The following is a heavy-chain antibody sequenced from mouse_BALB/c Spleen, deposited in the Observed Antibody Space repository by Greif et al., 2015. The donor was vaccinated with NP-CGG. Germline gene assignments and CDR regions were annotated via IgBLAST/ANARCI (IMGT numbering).Heavy chain of an antibody. Sequence: EVQLVESGGGLVQPGGSLQLSCAASGFTFSSYGMSWVRQTPDKRLELVATTNSNGGSTYYPDSVKGRFTISRDNAKNTLYLQMSSLKSEDTARYYGATGFAYWGQGTLVTVSA. CDR2: TNSNGGST. CDR3: ATGFAY. J-gene: IGHJ3*01. CDR1: GFTFSSYG. V-gene: IGHV5-6-3*01.